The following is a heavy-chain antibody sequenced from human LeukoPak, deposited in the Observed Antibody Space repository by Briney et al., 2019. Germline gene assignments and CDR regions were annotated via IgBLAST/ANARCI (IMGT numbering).Heavy chain of an antibody. CDR1: GFTFSSYG. V-gene: IGHV3-33*01. CDR3: ARGPAAAIDY. Sequence: GRSLRLSCAASGFTFSSYGMHWVRQAPGRGLEWVAIIWHDGSNKYYADSVKGRFTISRDNSKNTLDLQMNSLRAEDTAVYYCARGPAAAIDYWGQGTLVTVSS. J-gene: IGHJ4*02. D-gene: IGHD2-2*01. CDR2: IWHDGSNK.